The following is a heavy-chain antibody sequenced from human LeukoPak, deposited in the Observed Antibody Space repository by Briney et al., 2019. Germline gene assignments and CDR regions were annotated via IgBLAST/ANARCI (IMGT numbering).Heavy chain of an antibody. V-gene: IGHV1-18*01. CDR3: AREPKDFDWSSP. D-gene: IGHD3-9*01. CDR2: ISAYNGNT. CDR1: GYTFTSYG. Sequence: GASVKVSCRASGYTFTSYGISWVRQAPGQGLEWMGWISAYNGNTNYAQKLQGRVTMIRNTSISTAYMELSSLRSEDTAVYYCAREPKDFDWSSPWGQGTLVTVSS. J-gene: IGHJ5*02.